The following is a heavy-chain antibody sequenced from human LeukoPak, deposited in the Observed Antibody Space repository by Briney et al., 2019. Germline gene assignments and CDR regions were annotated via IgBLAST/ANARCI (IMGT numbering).Heavy chain of an antibody. CDR2: ISYDGSNK. CDR3: ARLYTLLKPNNL. Sequence: PGRSLRLSCAASGFTFSSYAMHWVRQAPGKGLEWVAVISYDGSNKYYADSVKGRFTISRDNSKNTLYLQMNSLRAEDTAVYYCARLYTLLKPNNLWGKGTTVTVSS. CDR1: GFTFSSYA. J-gene: IGHJ6*04. D-gene: IGHD3-16*02. V-gene: IGHV3-30*04.